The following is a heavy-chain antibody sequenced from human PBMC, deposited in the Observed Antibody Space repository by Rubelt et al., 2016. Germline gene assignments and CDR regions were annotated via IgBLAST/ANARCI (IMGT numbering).Heavy chain of an antibody. CDR1: GFTFTTAW. V-gene: IGHV3-15*01. D-gene: IGHD6-25*01. J-gene: IGHJ1*01. CDR3: ATSGTPFQH. CDR2: IKTNTERGTT. Sequence: EVQLVESGGGLIQPGGSLRLSCAASGFTFTTAWMSWVRQAPGKGLEWVGRIKTNTERGTTDYAAPVRGRFSISREDSTNMVYLQMNGRKIEDSGVYYCATSGTPFQHWGQGSLVSVSS.